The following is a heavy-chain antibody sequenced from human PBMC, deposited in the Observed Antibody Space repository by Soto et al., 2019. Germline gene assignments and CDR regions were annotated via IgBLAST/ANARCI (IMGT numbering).Heavy chain of an antibody. V-gene: IGHV4-39*01. CDR2: IYYSGST. CDR1: GGSISSSSYY. CDR3: ARYNKPDYDFWSGYFGDYYGMDV. Sequence: XGTLSLTCTVSGGSISSSSYYWGWIRQPPGKGLEWIGSIYYSGSTYYNPSLKSRVTISVDTSKNQFSLKLSSVTAADTAVYYCARYNKPDYDFWSGYFGDYYGMDVWGQGTTVTVSS. D-gene: IGHD3-3*01. J-gene: IGHJ6*02.